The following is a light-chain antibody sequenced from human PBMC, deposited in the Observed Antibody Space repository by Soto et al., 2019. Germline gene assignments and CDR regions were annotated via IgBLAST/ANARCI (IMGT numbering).Light chain of an antibody. CDR3: MQDTQFPPLWT. Sequence: DIVMTQTPLSSPVTLGQPASISCRSSQSLVHSDGNTYLSWLQQRPGQPPRLLIYKFSNRLSGVTVTFSGSGAGTYFTLKISRVEVEDVGVYYCMQDTQFPPLWTFGQGTKVEIK. CDR1: QSLVHSDGNTY. V-gene: IGKV2-24*01. CDR2: KFS. J-gene: IGKJ1*01.